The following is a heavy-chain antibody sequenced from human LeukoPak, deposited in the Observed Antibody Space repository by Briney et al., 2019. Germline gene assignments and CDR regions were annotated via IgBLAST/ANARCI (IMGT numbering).Heavy chain of an antibody. CDR2: IIPIFGTA. CDR3: ARDGRVYAGYYYYYGMDV. J-gene: IGHJ6*02. Sequence: SVTVSCTASGGTFSSYAISWVRQAPGQGLEWMGGIIPIFGTANYAQKFQGRVTITADESTSTAYMELSSLRSEDTAVYYCARDGRVYAGYYYYYGMDVWGQGTTVTVSS. CDR1: GGTFSSYA. D-gene: IGHD2-8*01. V-gene: IGHV1-69*13.